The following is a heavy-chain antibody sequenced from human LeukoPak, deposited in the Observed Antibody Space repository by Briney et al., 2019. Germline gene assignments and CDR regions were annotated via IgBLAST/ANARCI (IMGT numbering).Heavy chain of an antibody. D-gene: IGHD4/OR15-4a*01. CDR3: ARIPNSANFPNWFDP. Sequence: GGSLRLSCAASGFTFDDYAMHWVRQAPGKGLEWVSSISGSSNYIYYADSVRGRFTISRDNAKNSLYLQMNSLRAEDTAMYFCARIPNSANFPNWFDPWGQGTLVTVSS. J-gene: IGHJ5*02. CDR2: ISGSSNYI. V-gene: IGHV3-21*01. CDR1: GFTFDDYA.